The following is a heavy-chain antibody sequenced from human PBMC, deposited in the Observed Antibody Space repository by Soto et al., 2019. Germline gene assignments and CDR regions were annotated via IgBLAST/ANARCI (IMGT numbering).Heavy chain of an antibody. D-gene: IGHD1-26*01. J-gene: IGHJ4*02. CDR1: GGTFDTHT. Sequence: QVPLVQSGAEVKKPGSSVKVSCKASGGTFDTHTISWVRQAPGQGLEWMGGIIPILGTTNYAQKFQGRVTITADESTSTVYLELSSLKSEDTAVFYWASSSSGLLMGDDYWGQGTLVTVSS. CDR2: IIPILGTT. V-gene: IGHV1-69*01. CDR3: ASSSSGLLMGDDY.